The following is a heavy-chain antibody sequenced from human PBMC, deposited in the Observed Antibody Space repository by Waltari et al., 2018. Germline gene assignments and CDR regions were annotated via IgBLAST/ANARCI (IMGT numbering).Heavy chain of an antibody. J-gene: IGHJ5*02. V-gene: IGHV4-39*01. CDR2: IYYSGNP. Sequence: QLQLQESGPGLVKPSETLSLTCTVSGGSISSSSYYWGWIRQPPGKGLEWFGSIYYSGNPYYNPSLKSRVTISVDTSKNQFSLKLSSVTAADTAVYYCARHLAGGSGWDWFDPWGQGTLVTVSS. D-gene: IGHD6-19*01. CDR3: ARHLAGGSGWDWFDP. CDR1: GGSISSSSYY.